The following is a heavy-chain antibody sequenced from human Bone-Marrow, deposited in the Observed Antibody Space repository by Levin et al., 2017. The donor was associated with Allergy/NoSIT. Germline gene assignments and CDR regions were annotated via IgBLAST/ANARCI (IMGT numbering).Heavy chain of an antibody. CDR3: AKGRIPGGYYYYGMDV. CDR2: ISSLGDNT. J-gene: IGHJ6*02. D-gene: IGHD2-15*01. Sequence: LGESLKISCAASGFTFSSCAMSWVRQAPGRGLEWVSAISSLGDNTYYADSVKGRFTISRDNSRNTLYLQMNSLRAEDTAIYYCAKGRIPGGYYYYGMDVWGQGTTVTVSS. CDR1: GFTFSSCA. V-gene: IGHV3-23*01.